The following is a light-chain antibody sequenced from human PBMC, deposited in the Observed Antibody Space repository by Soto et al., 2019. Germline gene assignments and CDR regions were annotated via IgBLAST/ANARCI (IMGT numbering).Light chain of an antibody. Sequence: DIQLTQSPSFLSASVGDIVTITCRASQGISSYLAWYQQKPGKAPRLLIYAASTLQSGVPSRFSGSGSGTEFTLTLNSLQPEDFATYYCQQSYSTPKTFGQGTKVDIK. J-gene: IGKJ1*01. CDR1: QGISSY. V-gene: IGKV1-9*01. CDR2: AAS. CDR3: QQSYSTPKT.